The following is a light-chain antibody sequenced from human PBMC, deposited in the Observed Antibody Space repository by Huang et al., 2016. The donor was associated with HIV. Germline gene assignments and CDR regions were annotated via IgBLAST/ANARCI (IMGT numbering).Light chain of an antibody. CDR1: QDIDNY. CDR2: DES. V-gene: IGKV1-33*01. J-gene: IGKJ3*01. CDR3: QQYGNLPFT. Sequence: DIQMTQSPSSLSASLGDTVTITCQASQDIDNYLNWYLQRPGKAPKFLIYDESNLEAGVPSRFSGSGSGTHFTLTISGLQPEDIGTYYCQQYGNLPFTFGPGTKVDLK.